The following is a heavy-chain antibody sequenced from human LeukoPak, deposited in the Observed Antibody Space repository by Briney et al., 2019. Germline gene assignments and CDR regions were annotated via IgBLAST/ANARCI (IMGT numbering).Heavy chain of an antibody. J-gene: IGHJ4*02. Sequence: GGSLRLSCAASGFTFSSYAMSWVRQAPGKGLEWASAISGSGGSTYYADSVKGRFTISRDNSKNTLYLQMNSLRAEDTAVYYCASPPSDYYDSSGYYSPPFDYWGQGTLVTVSS. V-gene: IGHV3-23*01. CDR3: ASPPSDYYDSSGYYSPPFDY. D-gene: IGHD3-22*01. CDR1: GFTFSSYA. CDR2: ISGSGGST.